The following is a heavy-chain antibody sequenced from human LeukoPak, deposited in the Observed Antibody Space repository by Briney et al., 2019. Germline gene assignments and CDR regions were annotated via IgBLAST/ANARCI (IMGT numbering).Heavy chain of an antibody. D-gene: IGHD3-16*01. CDR3: AKDYVSVPY. J-gene: IGHJ4*02. Sequence: GGSLRLSCAASGFTFSSYGMHWVRQPPGKGLEWVAVTSYDGSNKYYADSVKGRFTISRDNSKNTLYLQMNSLRAEDTAVYYCAKDYVSVPYWGQGTLVTVSS. CDR2: TSYDGSNK. CDR1: GFTFSSYG. V-gene: IGHV3-30*18.